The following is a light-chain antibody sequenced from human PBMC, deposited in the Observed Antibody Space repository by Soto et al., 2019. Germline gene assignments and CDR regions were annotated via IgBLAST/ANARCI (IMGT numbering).Light chain of an antibody. Sequence: NFMLTQPHSVSESPGKTVTISCTGSSGSIASNYVQWYQQRPGSAPTTVIYADDQRPSGVPDRFSGSIDSSSNSASLTISGLRTEDEAGYYCQSYDSSNVVFGGGTKLTVL. V-gene: IGLV6-57*02. CDR1: SGSIASNY. CDR2: ADD. CDR3: QSYDSSNVV. J-gene: IGLJ2*01.